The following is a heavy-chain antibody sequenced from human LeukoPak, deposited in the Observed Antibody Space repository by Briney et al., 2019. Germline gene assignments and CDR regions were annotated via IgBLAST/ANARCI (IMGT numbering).Heavy chain of an antibody. CDR2: INHSRST. J-gene: IGHJ2*01. CDR3: ARVPKYFDL. CDR1: GGSFSGFY. Sequence: SETLSLTCAVYGGSFSGFYWTWIRQPPGKGLEWIGQINHSRSTHYNPSLKSRVTISVDASKNQFSLKLSSVTAADTAVYYCARVPKYFDLWGRGTLVTVSS. V-gene: IGHV4-34*01.